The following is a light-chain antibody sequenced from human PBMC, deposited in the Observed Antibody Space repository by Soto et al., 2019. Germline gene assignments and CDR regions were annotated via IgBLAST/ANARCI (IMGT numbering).Light chain of an antibody. CDR2: EVN. Sequence: QSALTQPASVSGTPGQSITISCTGTNSDVGKYDFVSWYQHYPDKAPKFIIYEVNKRPSGVAHRFSGSKSGSTASLTISGLQAEDEAPYYCCSYTRSENVVFGGGTKLTVL. CDR1: NSDVGKYDF. J-gene: IGLJ3*02. V-gene: IGLV2-23*02. CDR3: CSYTRSENVV.